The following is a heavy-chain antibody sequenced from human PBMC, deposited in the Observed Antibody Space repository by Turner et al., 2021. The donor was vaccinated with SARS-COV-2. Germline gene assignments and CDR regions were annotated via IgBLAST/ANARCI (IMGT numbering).Heavy chain of an antibody. CDR2: VSWNSGTI. J-gene: IGHJ6*02. CDR3: AKDRDYGDFSQYGMDV. V-gene: IGHV3-9*01. Sequence: EVQLVESGGGLLQPGWSLRLSCAASGCTFDDYAIRWVRQAPGKGLEWVSGVSWNSGTIGYADCVKGRLTISRDNAKKSLYLQFDSMRAEDAGVYYCAKDRDYGDFSQYGMDVWGQGTTVTVSS. CDR1: GCTFDDYA. D-gene: IGHD4-17*01.